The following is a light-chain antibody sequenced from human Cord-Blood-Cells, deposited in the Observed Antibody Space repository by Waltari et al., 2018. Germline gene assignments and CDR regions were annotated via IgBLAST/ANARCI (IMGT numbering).Light chain of an antibody. V-gene: IGKV3-20*01. CDR2: GAS. J-gene: IGKJ1*01. CDR3: QQYGSSLWT. CDR1: QSVSSSY. Sequence: EIVLTQSPGTLSLSPGERATLSCRASQSVSSSYLAWYQQKPGQAPRLRIYGASSRATGIPDRFSGSRSGTDFTLTISRLEPEDFAVYYCQQYGSSLWTFGQGTKVEIK.